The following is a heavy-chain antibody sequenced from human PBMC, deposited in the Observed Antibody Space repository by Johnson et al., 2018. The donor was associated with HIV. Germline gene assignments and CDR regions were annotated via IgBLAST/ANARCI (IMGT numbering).Heavy chain of an antibody. V-gene: IGHV3-66*01. Sequence: VQLVESGGGLVQPGGSLRLSCAASGFIVSSNYMSWVRQAPGKGLEWVSVLYSGGSTYYADSVKGRFSISRDNSKNTLYLQMNSLRAEDTAVYYCATSHGSHGAFDIWGQGTMVTVSS. CDR3: ATSHGSHGAFDI. CDR2: LYSGGST. J-gene: IGHJ3*02. D-gene: IGHD1-26*01. CDR1: GFIVSSNY.